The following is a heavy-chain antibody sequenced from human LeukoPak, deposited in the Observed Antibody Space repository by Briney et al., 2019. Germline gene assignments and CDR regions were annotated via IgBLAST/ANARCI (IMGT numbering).Heavy chain of an antibody. Sequence: GRSLRLSCAASGFTFRSYGMHWVRQAPGKGLEWVAVISYDGTNKYYSDSVKGRFTISRDNSKNTLYLQMNSLRVEDTAVYYCAKDLAVAGTRTFDYWGQGTLVTVSS. J-gene: IGHJ4*02. V-gene: IGHV3-30*18. CDR1: GFTFRSYG. CDR3: AKDLAVAGTRTFDY. CDR2: ISYDGTNK. D-gene: IGHD6-19*01.